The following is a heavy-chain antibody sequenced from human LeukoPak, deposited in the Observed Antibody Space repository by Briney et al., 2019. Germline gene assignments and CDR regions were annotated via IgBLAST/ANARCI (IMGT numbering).Heavy chain of an antibody. Sequence: GGSLRLSCAASGFTFSSYAMSWVRQAPGKGLEWVSAISGSGGSTYYADSVKGRSTISRDNSKNTLYLQMNSLRAEDTAVYYCAKDQGDVDTAMVNNFDYWGPGNPGHRLL. CDR2: ISGSGGST. J-gene: IGHJ4*02. CDR3: AKDQGDVDTAMVNNFDY. D-gene: IGHD5-18*01. CDR1: GFTFSSYA. V-gene: IGHV3-23*01.